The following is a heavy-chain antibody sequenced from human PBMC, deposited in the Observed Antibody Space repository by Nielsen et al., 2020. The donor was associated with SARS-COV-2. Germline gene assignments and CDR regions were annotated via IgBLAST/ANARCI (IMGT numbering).Heavy chain of an antibody. CDR1: GFTFSSYG. J-gene: IGHJ4*02. CDR2: ISYDGSNK. V-gene: IGHV3-30*03. CDR3: ARDIGSGSYY. Sequence: LKISCAASGFTFSSYGMHWVRQAPGKGLEWVAVISYDGSNKYYADSVKGRFTISRDNAKNSLYLQMNSLRAEDTAVYYCARDIGSGSYYWGQGTLVTVSS. D-gene: IGHD1-26*01.